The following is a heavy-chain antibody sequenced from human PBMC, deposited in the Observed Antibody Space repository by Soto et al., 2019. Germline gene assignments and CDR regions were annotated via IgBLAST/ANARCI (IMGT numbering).Heavy chain of an antibody. CDR3: AKLVIGYCSGNTCDDY. Sequence: VQLLESGGGLIQPGWSLRLSCAASGFTFSYGIHWLRQAPGKGLEWVAYISYDSSNKFYVDSVKGRFTISRDNTKNTQSLQMNSLRAEDTAVYYCAKLVIGYCSGNTCDDYWGQGTLVAVSS. CDR2: ISYDSSNK. V-gene: IGHV3-30*18. J-gene: IGHJ4*02. CDR1: GFTFSYG. D-gene: IGHD2-15*01.